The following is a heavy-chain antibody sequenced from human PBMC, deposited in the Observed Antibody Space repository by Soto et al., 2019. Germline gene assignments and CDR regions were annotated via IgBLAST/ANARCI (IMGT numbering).Heavy chain of an antibody. CDR1: GGSFSGYY. CDR3: ARGKKKNSSGWLERWYFDL. CDR2: INHSGST. J-gene: IGHJ2*01. V-gene: IGHV4-34*01. Sequence: QVQLQQWGAGLLKPSETLSLTCAVYGGSFSGYYWSWIRQPPGKGLEWIGEINHSGSTNYNPSLKSRVPISVDTSKNQFSLKLSSVTAADTAVYYCARGKKKNSSGWLERWYFDLWGRGTLVTVSS. D-gene: IGHD6-19*01.